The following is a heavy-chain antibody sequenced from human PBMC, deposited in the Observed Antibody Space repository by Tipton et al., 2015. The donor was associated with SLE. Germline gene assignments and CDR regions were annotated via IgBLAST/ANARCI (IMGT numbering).Heavy chain of an antibody. CDR3: ASMGSSWYAPFDY. J-gene: IGHJ4*02. CDR2: IFPGDSDT. V-gene: IGHV5-51*03. D-gene: IGHD6-13*01. CDR1: GYSFTSYW. Sequence: QSGPEVKKPGESLKISCKGSGYSFTSYWIGWVRQMPGKGLECMGIIFPGDSDTRYSPSFQGQVTISADKSVSTAYLQWSSLKASDTAMYYCASMGSSWYAPFDYWGQGTLVTVSS.